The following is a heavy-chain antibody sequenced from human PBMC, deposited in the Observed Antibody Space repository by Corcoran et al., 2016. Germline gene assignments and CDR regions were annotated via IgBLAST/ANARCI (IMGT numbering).Heavy chain of an antibody. CDR2: IYYSGST. D-gene: IGHD3-22*01. J-gene: IGHJ4*02. Sequence: QVQLQESGPGLVKPSETLSLTCTVSGGSISSYYWSWIRQPPGKGLEWIGYIYYSGSTNYNPSLKSRVTISVDTSKNQFSLKLSSVTAADTAVYYCARAGYYYDSSGYWAGLPDYWGQGTLVTVSS. CDR1: GGSISSYY. CDR3: ARAGYYYDSSGYWAGLPDY. V-gene: IGHV4-59*01.